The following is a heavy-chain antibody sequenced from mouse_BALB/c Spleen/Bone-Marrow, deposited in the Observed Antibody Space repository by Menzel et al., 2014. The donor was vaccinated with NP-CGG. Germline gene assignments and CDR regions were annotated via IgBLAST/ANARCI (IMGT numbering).Heavy chain of an antibody. V-gene: IGHV1-7*01. Sequence: QVQLQQSGAELAKPGASVKMSCKASGYTFTSYWMHWVKQRPGQGLEWIGYINPSTGYTEYNQKFKDKATSTADKSSSTAYMQLSSLTSEDSAVYYCARSAPWDGFAYWGQGTLVTVSA. CDR3: ARSAPWDGFAY. CDR1: GYTFTSYW. J-gene: IGHJ3*01. D-gene: IGHD4-1*01. CDR2: INPSTGYT.